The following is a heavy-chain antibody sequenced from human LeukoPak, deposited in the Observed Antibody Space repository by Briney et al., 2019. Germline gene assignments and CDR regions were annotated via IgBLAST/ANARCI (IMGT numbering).Heavy chain of an antibody. CDR1: ADSLSSGGHY. D-gene: IGHD3-10*01. CDR3: ARGGNRFGGFYFDY. J-gene: IGHJ4*02. Sequence: SETLSLTCTVSADSLSSGGHYGAWIRQFPGKGLESIGFIHHSGRSRHNPSLKDRVAISVDTSRKQFALKLSSVTAADTAMYYCARGGNRFGGFYFDYWGQGIKVIVSS. CDR2: IHHSGRS. V-gene: IGHV4-31*03.